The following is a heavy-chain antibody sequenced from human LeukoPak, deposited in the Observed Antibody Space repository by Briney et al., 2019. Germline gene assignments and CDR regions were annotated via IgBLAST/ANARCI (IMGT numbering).Heavy chain of an antibody. CDR1: GYTFTSYY. Sequence: ASVKVSCKASGYTFTSYYMHWVRQAPGQGLEWMGIINPSGGSTSYAQKFQGRVTMTRDTSTSTVYMELSSLRSEDTAVYYCARPSRDPSYYYYVDVWGKGTTVTVSS. CDR2: INPSGGST. CDR3: ARPSRDPSYYYYVDV. J-gene: IGHJ6*03. V-gene: IGHV1-46*01.